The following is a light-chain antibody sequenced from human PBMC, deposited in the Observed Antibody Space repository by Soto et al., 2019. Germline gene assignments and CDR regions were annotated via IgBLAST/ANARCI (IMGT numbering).Light chain of an antibody. CDR1: SSNIGGNT. Sequence: QSVLTQPPSASGTPGQRVTISCSTSSSNIGGNTVNWYQQVPGTAPKLLIYSYDQRPSGVPDRFSGSKSGTSASLAISGLQSEDGADYYCEEWEPSLNGFVFGIGTKVTV. V-gene: IGLV1-44*01. CDR2: SYD. J-gene: IGLJ1*01. CDR3: EEWEPSLNGFV.